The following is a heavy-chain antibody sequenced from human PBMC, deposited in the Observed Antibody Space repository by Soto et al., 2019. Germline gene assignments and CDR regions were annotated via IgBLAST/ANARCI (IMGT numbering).Heavy chain of an antibody. CDR1: GGSISNSSYF. J-gene: IGHJ4*02. D-gene: IGHD3-3*01. V-gene: IGHV4-39*02. Sequence: PSETLSLTCAVSGGSISNSSYFWGWIRQPPGKGLEWVGNMCSTGSSTYNPSPKGRVTISVDTSKNHFPLRLFSMTASDTAVYFCASRYYHLAGGYRYYESFCFDNWGPGTLVTVSS. CDR2: MCSTGSS. CDR3: ASRYYHLAGGYRYYESFCFDN.